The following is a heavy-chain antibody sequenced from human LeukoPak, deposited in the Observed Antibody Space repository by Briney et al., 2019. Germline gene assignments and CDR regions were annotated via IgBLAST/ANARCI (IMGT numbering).Heavy chain of an antibody. CDR2: IYPDDSNT. CDR3: ARQGAAGKYYYYYMDV. Sequence: GESLKISCQGSGYNFPIYWIGWVLQMPGQGLEWMVIIYPDDSNTIYGPSFQGQVTISADKSINTAYLEWSSLKASDTAIYYCARQGAAGKYYYYYMDVWGKGITVTVSS. D-gene: IGHD6-13*01. CDR1: GYNFPIYW. V-gene: IGHV5-51*01. J-gene: IGHJ6*03.